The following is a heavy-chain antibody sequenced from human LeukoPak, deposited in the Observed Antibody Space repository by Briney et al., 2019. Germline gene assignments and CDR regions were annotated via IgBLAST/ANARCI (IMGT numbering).Heavy chain of an antibody. D-gene: IGHD5-18*01. CDR3: ARDAAWRGYSYGYFV. CDR1: GFTFSFYW. V-gene: IGHV3-74*01. CDR2: INTDGDVT. Sequence: GRSLRLSCAASGFTFSFYWMHWVRHAAGKGLVWVSRINTDGDVTNYADSVKGRFTISRDNAKNTLYLQMNSLRAEDTAVYYCARDAAWRGYSYGYFVWGQGTLVTVSS. J-gene: IGHJ4*02.